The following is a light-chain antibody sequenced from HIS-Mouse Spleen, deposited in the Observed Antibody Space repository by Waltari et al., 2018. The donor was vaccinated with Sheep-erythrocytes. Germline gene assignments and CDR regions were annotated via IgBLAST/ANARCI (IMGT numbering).Light chain of an antibody. Sequence: SYELTQPPSVSVSPGQTASITCSGDNLGDKYACWYQQKPGQSPVLVIYQDSKRPSGIPGRFSGSNAGNTATLTISGTQAMDEADYCCQAWDSSTAVFGGGTKLTVL. CDR3: QAWDSSTAV. V-gene: IGLV3-1*01. J-gene: IGLJ2*01. CDR1: NLGDKY. CDR2: QDS.